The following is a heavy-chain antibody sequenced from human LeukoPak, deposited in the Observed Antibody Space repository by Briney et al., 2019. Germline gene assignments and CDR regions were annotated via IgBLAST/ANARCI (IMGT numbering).Heavy chain of an antibody. J-gene: IGHJ3*02. CDR3: AKDSKIQLRSTRGVFDI. D-gene: IGHD3-10*01. CDR1: GFTFSTYG. V-gene: IGHV3-30*18. Sequence: GRSLRLSCVASGFTFSTYGMSWVRQAPGKGLEWVAVISHHGANKFYGDSVKGRFTISRDNSNNMVYLQMNGLRAEDTAVYYCAKDSKIQLRSTRGVFDIWGQGTMVTVSS. CDR2: ISHHGANK.